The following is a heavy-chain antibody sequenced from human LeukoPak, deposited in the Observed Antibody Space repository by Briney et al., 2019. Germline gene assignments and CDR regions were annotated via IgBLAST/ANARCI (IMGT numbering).Heavy chain of an antibody. Sequence: QTGGSLRLSCAASGFTFSNYALNWVRQAPGKGLEWVSAISGPGITTYYADSVKGRFTISRDNPKNTLYLQMNSLRDEDTAVYYCARDPVPGSGRTYWGQGTLVTVSS. CDR3: ARDPVPGSGRTY. D-gene: IGHD3-10*01. CDR1: GFTFSNYA. V-gene: IGHV3-23*01. CDR2: ISGPGITT. J-gene: IGHJ4*02.